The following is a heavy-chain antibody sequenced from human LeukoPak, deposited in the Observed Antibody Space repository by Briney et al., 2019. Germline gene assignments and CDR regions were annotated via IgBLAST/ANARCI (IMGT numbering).Heavy chain of an antibody. Sequence: GRSLRLSCAPSGFTFSTYAMHWVRQPPGKGLEWVAVISDDGTNKDYADSVKGRFTISRDNAKNSLYLQMNSLRAEDMAVYYCARDAIGITTYDSYFENWGQGTLVTVSS. CDR1: GFTFSTYA. V-gene: IGHV3-30*04. J-gene: IGHJ4*02. CDR2: ISDDGTNK. CDR3: ARDAIGITTYDSYFEN. D-gene: IGHD3-22*01.